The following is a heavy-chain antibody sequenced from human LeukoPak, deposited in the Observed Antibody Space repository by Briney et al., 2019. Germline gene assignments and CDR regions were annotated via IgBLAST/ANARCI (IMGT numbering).Heavy chain of an antibody. J-gene: IGHJ3*01. D-gene: IGHD3-22*01. V-gene: IGHV4-59*01. CDR2: IYYSGST. Sequence: SETLSLTCTVSGGSISSYYWSWIRQPPGKGLKWIGFIYYSGSTNYNPSLKGRVTISIDTSKKQFSLKLSSVTAADTAVYFCAIVRHYDSIAGAFDVWAKGQWSPSLQ. CDR1: GGSISSYY. CDR3: AIVRHYDSIAGAFDV.